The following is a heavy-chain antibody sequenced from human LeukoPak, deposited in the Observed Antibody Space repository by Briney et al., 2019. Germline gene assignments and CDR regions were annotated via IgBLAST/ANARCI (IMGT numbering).Heavy chain of an antibody. CDR1: GNSFGDYY. CDR2: IYTSGST. J-gene: IGHJ4*02. Sequence: SETLSLTCTVSGNSFGDYYWSWIRQPAGKGLEWIGRIYTSGSTTYNPSLKSRVTISVDTSKNQFSLKLSSVTAADTAVYYCARAYYYDSSDSPWDYWGQGTLVTVS. D-gene: IGHD3-22*01. CDR3: ARAYYYDSSDSPWDY. V-gene: IGHV4-4*07.